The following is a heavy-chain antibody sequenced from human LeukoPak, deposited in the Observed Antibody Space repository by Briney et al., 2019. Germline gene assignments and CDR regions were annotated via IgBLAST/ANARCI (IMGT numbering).Heavy chain of an antibody. CDR1: GFTFDDHG. V-gene: IGHV3-20*03. D-gene: IGHD6-19*01. CDR2: INWNGGST. CDR3: AAGDRNGWYFDY. J-gene: IGHJ4*02. Sequence: GGSLGLSFAASGFTFDDHGMSWVRQVPGKGREWVSCINWNGGSTGYADSVKSRFTISRDNAKNYLYLQMNSLRAEDTALYYCAAGDRNGWYFDYWGQGTLVTVSS.